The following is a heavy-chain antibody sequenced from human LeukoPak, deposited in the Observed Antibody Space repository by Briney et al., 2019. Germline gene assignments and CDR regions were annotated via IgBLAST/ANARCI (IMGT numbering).Heavy chain of an antibody. V-gene: IGHV1-24*01. D-gene: IGHD3-22*01. CDR3: ATVRRRTSTYYYDSSNNLNPFDY. Sequence: ASVKVSCKVSGYTLTELSMHWVRQAPGKGLEWMGGFDPEDGETIYAQKFQGRVTTTEDTSTDTAYMELSSLRSEDTAVYYCATVRRRTSTYYYDSSNNLNPFDYWGQGTLVTVSS. CDR2: FDPEDGET. J-gene: IGHJ4*02. CDR1: GYTLTELS.